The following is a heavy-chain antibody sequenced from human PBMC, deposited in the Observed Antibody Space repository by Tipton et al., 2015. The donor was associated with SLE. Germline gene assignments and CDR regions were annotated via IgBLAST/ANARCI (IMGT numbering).Heavy chain of an antibody. J-gene: IGHJ5*02. CDR2: INPGSGGT. CDR3: AGILVGQNRFDP. Sequence: QVQLVQSGAEVKKPGASVKVSCKASGNTFSDYYLHWVRQAPGQGLEWMGRINPGSGGTKSAQKFEGRVTMTRDPSMRSAYMELNSLRGDDTAVYYCAGILVGQNRFDPWGQGTLVTVSS. CDR1: GNTFSDYY. V-gene: IGHV1-2*06. D-gene: IGHD2/OR15-2a*01.